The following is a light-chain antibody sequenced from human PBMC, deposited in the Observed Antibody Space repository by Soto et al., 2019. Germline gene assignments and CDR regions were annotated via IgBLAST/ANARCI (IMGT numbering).Light chain of an antibody. V-gene: IGLV2-23*02. J-gene: IGLJ1*01. Sequence: QSVLTQPASVSGAPVQAITISCTGTSSDVGSYNPVSWYQQHPGKAPKLMIYEVSKRPSGVSNRFSGSKSGNTASLTISGLQAEDEADYYCCSYAGSSTFYVFGTGTKVTV. CDR1: SSDVGSYNP. CDR3: CSYAGSSTFYV. CDR2: EVS.